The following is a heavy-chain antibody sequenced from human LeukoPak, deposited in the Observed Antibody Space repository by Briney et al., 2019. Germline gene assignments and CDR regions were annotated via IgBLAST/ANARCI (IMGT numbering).Heavy chain of an antibody. J-gene: IGHJ4*02. CDR2: INSDGSDT. CDR3: ATSTAAAGTD. D-gene: IGHD6-13*01. CDR1: GFTFSSYW. Sequence: PGGSLRLSCAASGFTFSSYWMHWVRQAPGKELVWVSRINSDGSDTTYADSVKGRFTISRDNAQNSLYLQMNSLRAEDTAIYYCATSTAAAGTDWGQGTLVTVSS. V-gene: IGHV3-74*01.